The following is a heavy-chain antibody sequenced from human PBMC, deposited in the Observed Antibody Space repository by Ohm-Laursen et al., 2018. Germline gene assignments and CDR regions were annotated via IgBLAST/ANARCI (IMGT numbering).Heavy chain of an antibody. V-gene: IGHV4-4*08. CDR2: FYHSGGT. J-gene: IGHJ3*01. D-gene: IGHD6-13*01. Sequence: TLSLTCTVSGGSISNQYWNWVRQPPGKGLEWIGHFYHSGGTKNNPSFKSRVTISIDTSKNQVSLNLNSVTAADTAVYYCASSQSSSWYHAFDVWGQGTMVTVSS. CDR1: GGSISNQY. CDR3: ASSQSSSWYHAFDV.